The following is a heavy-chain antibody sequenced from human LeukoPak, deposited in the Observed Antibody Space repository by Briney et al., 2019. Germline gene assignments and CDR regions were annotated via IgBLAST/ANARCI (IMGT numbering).Heavy chain of an antibody. CDR2: ISYDGSNK. V-gene: IGHV3-30*18. CDR3: AKDPRRHIAAAGGGRYYYYGMDV. Sequence: SCKASGYTFTSYYMHWVRQAPGKGLEWVAVISYDGSNKYYADSVKGRFTISRDNSKNTLYLQMNSLRAEDTAVYYCAKDPRRHIAAAGGGRYYYYGMDVWGQGTTVTVSS. J-gene: IGHJ6*02. CDR1: GYTFTSYY. D-gene: IGHD6-13*01.